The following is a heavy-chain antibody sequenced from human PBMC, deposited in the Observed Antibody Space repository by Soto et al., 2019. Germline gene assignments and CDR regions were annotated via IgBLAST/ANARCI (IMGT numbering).Heavy chain of an antibody. CDR3: ARDDPYYDFWSMAADYYYYGMDV. CDR2: ISSSSSYI. V-gene: IGHV3-21*01. J-gene: IGHJ6*02. Sequence: RLSCAACGFAFNSSSMNWVRQAPGKGLEWVSSISSSSSYIYYADSVKGRFTISRDNAKNSLYLQMNSLRAEDTAVYYCARDDPYYDFWSMAADYYYYGMDVWGQGTTVTAP. D-gene: IGHD3-3*01. CDR1: GFAFNSSS.